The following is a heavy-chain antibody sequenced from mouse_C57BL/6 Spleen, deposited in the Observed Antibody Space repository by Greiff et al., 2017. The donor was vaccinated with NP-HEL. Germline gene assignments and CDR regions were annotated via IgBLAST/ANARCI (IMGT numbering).Heavy chain of an antibody. D-gene: IGHD1-1*01. V-gene: IGHV3-6*01. CDR2: ISYDGSN. CDR1: GYSITSGYY. Sequence: DVQLQESGPGLVKPSQSLSLTCSVTGYSITSGYYWNWIRQFPGNKLEWMGYISYDGSNNYNPSLKNRISITRDTSKNQFFLKLNSVTTEDTATYYCVRPGSSRGYAMDYWGQGTSVTVSS. J-gene: IGHJ4*01. CDR3: VRPGSSRGYAMDY.